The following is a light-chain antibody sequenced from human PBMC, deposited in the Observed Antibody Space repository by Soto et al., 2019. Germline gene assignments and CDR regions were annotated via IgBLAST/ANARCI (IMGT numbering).Light chain of an antibody. CDR2: EVT. CDR1: SNEVGGYNR. J-gene: IGLJ1*01. CDR3: NSYTRSVTYV. Sequence: QSVLTQPPSVSGSPGQSVTISCTGTSNEVGGYNRVSWYQQSPGTAPKVLIYEVTNRPSGVPDRFSGSKSGNTAYLTISGLQAEDEADYYCNSYTRSVTYVFGTGTKVTVL. V-gene: IGLV2-18*02.